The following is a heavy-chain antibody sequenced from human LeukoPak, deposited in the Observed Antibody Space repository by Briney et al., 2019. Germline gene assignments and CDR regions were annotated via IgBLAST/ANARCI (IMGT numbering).Heavy chain of an antibody. D-gene: IGHD3-10*01. Sequence: MPSETLSLTCTVSGGSISSSNYYWGWIRQPPGKGLEWIGHIYYSGSTYYSPSLKSRVSVSLDTSKNQFSLNLSSVTAADTSVYYCARRGSGGGYFDYWGQGTLVTVSS. V-gene: IGHV4-39*01. CDR1: GGSISSSNYY. CDR3: ARRGSGGGYFDY. CDR2: IYYSGST. J-gene: IGHJ4*02.